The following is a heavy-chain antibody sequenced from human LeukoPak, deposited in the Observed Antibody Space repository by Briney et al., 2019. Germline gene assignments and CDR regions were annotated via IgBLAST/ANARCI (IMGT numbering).Heavy chain of an antibody. CDR1: GFTFSSYG. J-gene: IGHJ5*02. D-gene: IGHD2-2*01. V-gene: IGHV3-23*01. Sequence: PGGSLRHSCAASGFTFSSYGMHWVRQAPGKGLEWVSAISGSGGSTYYADSVKGRFTISRDNSKNTLYLQMNSLRAEDTAVYYCAKGVSQYQLLANWFDPWGQGTLVTVSS. CDR3: AKGVSQYQLLANWFDP. CDR2: ISGSGGST.